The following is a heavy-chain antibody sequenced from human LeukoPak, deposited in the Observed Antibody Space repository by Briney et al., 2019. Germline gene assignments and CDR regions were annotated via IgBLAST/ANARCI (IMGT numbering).Heavy chain of an antibody. J-gene: IGHJ5*02. V-gene: IGHV1-69*01. CDR2: IIPIFGTA. CDR1: GGTFSSYA. Sequence: SVKVSCKASGGTFSSYAISWVRQAPGQGLEWMGGIIPIFGTANYAQKFQGRVTITADESTSTAYMELSSLRSEDTAVYYCARFYPVDIVVVPAAINGSWFDPWGQGTLVTVSS. D-gene: IGHD2-2*03. CDR3: ARFYPVDIVVVPAAINGSWFDP.